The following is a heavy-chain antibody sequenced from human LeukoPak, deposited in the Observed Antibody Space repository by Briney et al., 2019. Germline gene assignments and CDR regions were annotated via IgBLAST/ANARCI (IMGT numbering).Heavy chain of an antibody. CDR2: IWYDGSNK. V-gene: IGHV3-33*03. CDR3: AEESSSQSLDY. CDR1: GFIFSSYG. D-gene: IGHD6-13*01. J-gene: IGHJ4*02. Sequence: GGSLRLSCAASGFIFSSYGMHWVRQAPGKGLEWVAVIWYDGSNKYYADSVKGRFTISRDNAKNSLYLQMNSLRAEDTAVYYCAEESSSQSLDYWGQGTLVTVSS.